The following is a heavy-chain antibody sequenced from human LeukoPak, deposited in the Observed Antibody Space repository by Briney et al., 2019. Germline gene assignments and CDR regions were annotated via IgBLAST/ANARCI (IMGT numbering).Heavy chain of an antibody. CDR3: ATASDPIVV. CDR2: FDPEDGET. CDR1: GYSFTSYG. J-gene: IGHJ4*02. D-gene: IGHD1-26*01. V-gene: IGHV1-24*01. Sequence: GESLKISCKGSGYSFTSYGISWVRQAPGKGLEWMGGFDPEDGETIYAQKFQGRVTMTEDTSTDTAYMELSSLRSEDTAVYYCATASDPIVVWGQGTLVTVSS.